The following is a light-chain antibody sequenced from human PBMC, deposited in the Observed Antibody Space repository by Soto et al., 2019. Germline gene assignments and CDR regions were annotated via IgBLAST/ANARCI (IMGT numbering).Light chain of an antibody. V-gene: IGLV2-14*03. J-gene: IGLJ3*02. CDR2: EVS. Sequence: QSALTQPASVSGSPGQSITISCTGSSSDIGRYNYVSWYLQLPGKAPKLIIYEVSNRPSGVSDRFSGSKSGNTASLSISGLQTEDEADYYCGSYTSATTWVFGGGTKLTVL. CDR3: GSYTSATTWV. CDR1: SSDIGRYNY.